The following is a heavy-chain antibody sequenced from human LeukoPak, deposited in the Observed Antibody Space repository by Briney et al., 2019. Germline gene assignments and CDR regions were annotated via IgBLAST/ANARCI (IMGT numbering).Heavy chain of an antibody. CDR2: VSYDGSEK. CDR3: AKRGGPARGAMYLYYFDS. Sequence: GGSLRLSCAASGFSFRNYGMHWVRQAPGKGLDWVAVVSYDGSEKYYADSVKGRFTISRDNSENMVYLQMNSLRPEDTAVYYCAKRGGPARGAMYLYYFDSWGQGTLVTVSS. D-gene: IGHD2-15*01. CDR1: GFSFRNYG. J-gene: IGHJ4*02. V-gene: IGHV3-30*18.